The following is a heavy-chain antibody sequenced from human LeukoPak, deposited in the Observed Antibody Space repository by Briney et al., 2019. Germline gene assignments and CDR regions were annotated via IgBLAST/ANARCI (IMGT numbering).Heavy chain of an antibody. CDR3: ASYSFYSSSWFDFDY. CDR1: GYTFTSYY. Sequence: ASVKVSCKASGYTFTSYYMHWVRQAPGQGLEWMGWINPNSGGTNYAQKFQGRVTTTRDTSISTAYMELSRLRSDDTAVYYCASYSFYSSSWFDFDYWGQGTLVTVSS. V-gene: IGHV1-2*02. CDR2: INPNSGGT. J-gene: IGHJ4*02. D-gene: IGHD6-13*01.